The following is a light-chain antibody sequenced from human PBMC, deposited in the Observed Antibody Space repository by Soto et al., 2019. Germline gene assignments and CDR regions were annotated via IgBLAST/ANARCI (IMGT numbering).Light chain of an antibody. CDR1: QSVRSNY. V-gene: IGKV3-20*01. Sequence: EIVLTQSPGTLSLSPGERATLSCRASQSVRSNYLAWYQQKPGQAPRLLIYNSSTRATGIPDRFSGSGSGKDFTLTTGSRELKDFALYYCQQYRDLPQTFGQGTQVEIK. J-gene: IGKJ1*01. CDR2: NSS. CDR3: QQYRDLPQT.